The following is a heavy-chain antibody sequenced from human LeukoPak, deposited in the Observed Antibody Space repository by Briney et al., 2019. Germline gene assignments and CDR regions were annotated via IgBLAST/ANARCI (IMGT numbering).Heavy chain of an antibody. D-gene: IGHD2-2*01. Sequence: GASVKVSCMASGGTFSSYAISWVRQAPGQGLEWMGGIIPIFGTANYAQKFQGRVTITADESTSTAYMELSSLRSEDTAVYYCARVQSGVVPAAGVDYWGQGTLVTVSS. CDR2: IIPIFGTA. J-gene: IGHJ4*02. CDR3: ARVQSGVVPAAGVDY. V-gene: IGHV1-69*13. CDR1: GGTFSSYA.